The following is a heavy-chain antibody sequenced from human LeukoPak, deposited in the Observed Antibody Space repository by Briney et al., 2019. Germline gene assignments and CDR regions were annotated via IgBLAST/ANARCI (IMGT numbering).Heavy chain of an antibody. CDR2: ISYTRTA. CDR3: ARDKQPGDY. CDR1: VGSISGYY. D-gene: IGHD6-13*01. V-gene: IGHV4-59*01. J-gene: IGHJ4*02. Sequence: SETLSLTCTVSVGSISGYYWNWMREPPGKGLEGVGYISYTRTADYNPSLKSRVTISVDTSKHQFSLKLTSLTAADTAVYYCARDKQPGDYWGQGTLVTVSS.